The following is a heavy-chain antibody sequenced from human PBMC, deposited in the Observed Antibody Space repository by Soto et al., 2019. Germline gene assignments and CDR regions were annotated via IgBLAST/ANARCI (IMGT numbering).Heavy chain of an antibody. D-gene: IGHD6-6*01. CDR2: ISSRSYTI. CDR3: ARGGSSSDNGMAV. V-gene: IGHV3-48*02. J-gene: IGHJ6*02. CDR1: GFSFSTYS. Sequence: EVQLVESGGGLVQPGGSLRLSCAASGFSFSTYSMNWVRQAPGKGLEWVSYISSRSYTIYYVDSVKGRFTISRDNAKNSLYLQMNSRRDEDTAVYYCARGGSSSDNGMAVWGQGTTFTVSS.